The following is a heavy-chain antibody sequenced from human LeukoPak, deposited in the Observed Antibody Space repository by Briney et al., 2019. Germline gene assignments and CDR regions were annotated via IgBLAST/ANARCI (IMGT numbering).Heavy chain of an antibody. CDR2: INAGNGNT. V-gene: IGHV1-3*01. J-gene: IGHJ4*02. D-gene: IGHD6-19*01. CDR1: GYTFTGYY. CDR3: ARPALIAVAAPGY. Sequence: GASVKVSCKASGYTFTGYYMHWVRQAPGQRLEWMGWINAGNGNTKYSQKFQGRVTITRDTSASTAYMELSSLRSEDTAVYYCARPALIAVAAPGYWGQGTLVTVSS.